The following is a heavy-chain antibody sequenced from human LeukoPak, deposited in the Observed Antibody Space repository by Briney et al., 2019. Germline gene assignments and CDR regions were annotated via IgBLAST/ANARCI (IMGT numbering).Heavy chain of an antibody. J-gene: IGHJ4*02. D-gene: IGHD2-21*02. CDR3: AREGLAYCGCDCYFQY. CDR1: GFTFSSYD. V-gene: IGHV3-48*04. CDR2: ISSSSSTI. Sequence: PGGSLRLSCAASGFTFSSYDMSWVRQAPGKGLEWGSYISSSSSTIYYADSVKGRFTISRDNAKNSLYLQMNSLRAEDTAVYYCAREGLAYCGCDCYFQYWGQGTLVTVSS.